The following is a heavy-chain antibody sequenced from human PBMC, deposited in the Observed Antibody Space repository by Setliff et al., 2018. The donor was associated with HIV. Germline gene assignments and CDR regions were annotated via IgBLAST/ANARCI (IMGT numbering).Heavy chain of an antibody. D-gene: IGHD3-22*01. CDR1: GYTFTDYY. Sequence: GASVKVSCKASGYTFTDYYMHWVRQAPGQGLEWMGRINPNSGDTDYRQKFQGRVTMTRDTSINTAYMELSRLESDDTAVYYCARGWAAYDNSGKTPYWGQGTQVTVSS. CDR3: ARGWAAYDNSGKTPY. J-gene: IGHJ4*01. V-gene: IGHV1-2*06. CDR2: INPNSGDT.